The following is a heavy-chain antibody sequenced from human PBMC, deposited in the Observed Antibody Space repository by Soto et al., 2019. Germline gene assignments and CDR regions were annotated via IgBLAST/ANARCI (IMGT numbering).Heavy chain of an antibody. Sequence: SETLSLTCVVSGFGVRSTYFWGWIRQPPGKGLEWIGSVHHDGNAYYPPSVLGRVTISVDTANNQVSLSLRSVTAEDTATYYCGRIIGATSVDSWGPGILVTVSS. CDR1: GFGVRSTYF. V-gene: IGHV4-38-2*01. CDR3: GRIIGATSVDS. J-gene: IGHJ4*02. D-gene: IGHD1-26*01. CDR2: VHHDGNA.